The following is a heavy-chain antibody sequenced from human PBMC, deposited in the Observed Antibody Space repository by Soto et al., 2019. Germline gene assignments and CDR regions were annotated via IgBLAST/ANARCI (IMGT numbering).Heavy chain of an antibody. Sequence: GGSLRLSCAASGFTFSSYAMSWVRQAPGKGLEWVSAISGSGGSTYYADSVKGRFTISRDNSRNTLYLQMNSLTAEDTAVYYYAKDQGIAVAWGEGTLVTVSS. J-gene: IGHJ5*02. CDR3: AKDQGIAVA. D-gene: IGHD6-19*01. V-gene: IGHV3-23*01. CDR1: GFTFSSYA. CDR2: ISGSGGST.